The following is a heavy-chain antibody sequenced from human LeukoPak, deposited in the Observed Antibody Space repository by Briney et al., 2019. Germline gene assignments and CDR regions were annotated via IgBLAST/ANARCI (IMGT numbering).Heavy chain of an antibody. V-gene: IGHV3-33*08. Sequence: GGSLRLSCAASGFTFSSYAMHWVRQAPGKGLEWVAVIWYDGSNKYYADSVKGRFTISRDNSKNTLYLQMNSLRAEDTAVYYCARGQRVMGWFDPWGQGTLVTVSS. CDR3: ARGQRVMGWFDP. D-gene: IGHD3-16*01. J-gene: IGHJ5*02. CDR1: GFTFSSYA. CDR2: IWYDGSNK.